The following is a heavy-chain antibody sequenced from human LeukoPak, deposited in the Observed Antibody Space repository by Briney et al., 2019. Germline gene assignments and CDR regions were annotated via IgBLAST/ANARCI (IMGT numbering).Heavy chain of an antibody. CDR3: ARQPPQYYGMDV. D-gene: IGHD1-14*01. Sequence: SATLSLTCTASGGSFSNYYWSWIRPPAGKGLEWIGRIYTSGSTNYNPSVKSRVTMSVDTSNNQFSLKLTSVTAADTAVYYCARQPPQYYGMDVWGQGTTVTVSS. CDR1: GGSFSNYY. V-gene: IGHV4-4*07. CDR2: IYTSGST. J-gene: IGHJ6*02.